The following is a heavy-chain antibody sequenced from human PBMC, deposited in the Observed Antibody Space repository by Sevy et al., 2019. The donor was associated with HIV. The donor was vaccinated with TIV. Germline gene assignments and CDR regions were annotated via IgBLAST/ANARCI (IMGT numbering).Heavy chain of an antibody. Sequence: GGSLRLSCAASGFAFSSSWMTWVRQAPGKGLEWVANIKQDGSEKYYVDFLKGRLTISRDNAKNSLYLQMNSLGAEDTAVYYCARLCTGFIYYYYYGMDVWGQGTTVTVSS. D-gene: IGHD2-2*01. CDR3: ARLCTGFIYYYYYGMDV. V-gene: IGHV3-7*01. J-gene: IGHJ6*02. CDR2: IKQDGSEK. CDR1: GFAFSSSW.